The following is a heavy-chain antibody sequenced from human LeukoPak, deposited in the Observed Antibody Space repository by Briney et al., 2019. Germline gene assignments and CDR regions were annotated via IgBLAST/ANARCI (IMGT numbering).Heavy chain of an antibody. J-gene: IGHJ4*02. CDR1: GFTFSSYS. V-gene: IGHV3-21*01. CDR3: ARGLITMIVESYFDY. CDR2: ISSSSSYI. D-gene: IGHD3-22*01. Sequence: PGGSLRLSCAASGFTFSSYSMNWVRQAPGKGLEWVSSISSSSSYIYYADSVKGRFTISRDNAKNSLYLKMTSLRAEDTAVYYCARGLITMIVESYFDYWGQGTLVTVSS.